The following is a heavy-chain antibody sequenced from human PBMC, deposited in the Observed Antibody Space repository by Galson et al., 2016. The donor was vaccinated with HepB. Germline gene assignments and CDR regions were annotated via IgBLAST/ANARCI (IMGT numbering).Heavy chain of an antibody. D-gene: IGHD6-13*01. CDR2: IYYTGDT. CDR1: VAFIRSGAYS. J-gene: IGHJ4*02. Sequence: TLSLTCSVSVAFIRSGAYSWTWIRQLPGKGLECIGYIYYTGDTTYNPSLKSRVTISLDLSKNQFSLSLNSMTAADTAVYFCARGKEGISVWGQGIPVTVSS. CDR3: ARGKEGISV. V-gene: IGHV4-30-2*06.